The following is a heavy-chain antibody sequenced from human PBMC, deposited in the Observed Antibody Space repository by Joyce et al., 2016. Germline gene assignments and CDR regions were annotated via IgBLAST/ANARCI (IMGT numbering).Heavy chain of an antibody. J-gene: IGHJ4*02. D-gene: IGHD3-10*01. V-gene: IGHV3-23*01. CDR3: AKSSGSGSTYYFDF. CDR2: ISATGGST. Sequence: EVQLLESGGGLVQPGGSPRLSCAASGFTFSSYVMNWVRQTPGKGLGWVSAISATGGSTYYADSVEGRFTISRDSSKNTLYLQMDSLRAEDTAVYYCAKSSGSGSTYYFDFWGQGTLVTVSS. CDR1: GFTFSSYV.